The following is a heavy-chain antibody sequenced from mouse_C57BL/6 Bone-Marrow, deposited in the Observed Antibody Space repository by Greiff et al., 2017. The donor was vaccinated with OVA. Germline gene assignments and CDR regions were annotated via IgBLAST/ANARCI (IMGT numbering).Heavy chain of an antibody. CDR1: GFTFSSYG. J-gene: IGHJ2*01. V-gene: IGHV5-6*01. CDR3: ARHGDYGSFFDY. CDR2: ISSGGSYT. Sequence: EVQLQESGGDLVKPGGSLKLSCAASGFTFSSYGMSWVRQTPDKRLEWVATISSGGSYTYYPDSVKGRFTISRDNAKNTLYLQMSSLKSVDTAMYYCARHGDYGSFFDYWGQGTTLTVSS. D-gene: IGHD1-1*01.